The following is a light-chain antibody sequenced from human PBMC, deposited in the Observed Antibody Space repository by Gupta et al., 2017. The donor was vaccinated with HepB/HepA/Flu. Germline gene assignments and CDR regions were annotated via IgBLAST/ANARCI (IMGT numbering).Light chain of an antibody. V-gene: IGLV1-40*01. CDR3: QSYDSSQSGWV. Sequence: QSVLTQPPSVSGAPGQRVTISCTGSSSNIGGGYYVRWYQPRPGAAPNLLMYSNSSRPSAVPARFSGSKLGTSAALAITGLQAEDEVDYYCQSYDSSQSGWVFGAGTKVTVL. CDR1: SSNIGGGYY. J-gene: IGLJ1*01. CDR2: SNS.